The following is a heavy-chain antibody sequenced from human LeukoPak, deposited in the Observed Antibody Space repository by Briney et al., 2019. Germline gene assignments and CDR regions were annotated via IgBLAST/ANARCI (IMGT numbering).Heavy chain of an antibody. J-gene: IGHJ4*02. V-gene: IGHV4-61*01. D-gene: IGHD3-22*01. Sequence: SETLSLTCTVSGGSVSSGSYCWSWIRQPPGKGLEWIGYIYYSGSTNYNPSLKSRVTISVDTSKNQFSLRLNSVTAADTAVYYCARRDSSGYYNYWGQGTLVTVSS. CDR2: IYYSGST. CDR3: ARRDSSGYYNY. CDR1: GGSVSSGSYC.